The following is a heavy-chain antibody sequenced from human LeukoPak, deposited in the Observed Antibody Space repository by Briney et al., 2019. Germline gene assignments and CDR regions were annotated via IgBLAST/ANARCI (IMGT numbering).Heavy chain of an antibody. J-gene: IGHJ4*02. CDR2: MNGNSGVT. V-gene: IGHV1-2*06. CDR3: ARDLSSTCYWEFDY. D-gene: IGHD1-26*01. CDR1: GYTFTDSF. Sequence: ASVKVSCKASGYTFTDSFIHWVRQAPGQGPEWMGRMNGNSGVTMYAQTLQDRVTMTRDTSISTAYMELSRLTSDDTAVYYCARDLSSTCYWEFDYWGQGTLVTVSS.